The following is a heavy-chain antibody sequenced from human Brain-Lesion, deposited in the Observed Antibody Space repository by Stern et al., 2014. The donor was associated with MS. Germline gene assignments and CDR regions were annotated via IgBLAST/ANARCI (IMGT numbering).Heavy chain of an antibody. D-gene: IGHD4-17*01. CDR2: FSYDGSDN. V-gene: IGHV3-30*01. CDR1: GFTFSYHA. J-gene: IGHJ4*02. Sequence: VQLVESGGDVVQPGRSLRLSCGASGFTFSYHAMPWVRQAPGKGLEWVAVFSYDGSDNYYAGSVKGRFALSRDNSKNTLYLQMNSLRAEDTAVYYCARGGAVTSSEYYFDYWGQGTLVTVSS. CDR3: ARGGAVTSSEYYFDY.